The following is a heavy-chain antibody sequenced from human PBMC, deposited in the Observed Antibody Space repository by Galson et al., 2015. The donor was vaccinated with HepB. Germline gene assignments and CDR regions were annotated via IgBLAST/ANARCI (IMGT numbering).Heavy chain of an antibody. Sequence: SVKVSCKASGGTFSSYTISWVRQAPGQGLEWMGRIIPILGIANYAQKFQGRVTITADKSTSTAYMELSSLRSEDTAVYYCARRVAVAGSFAAVYWGQGTLVTVSS. V-gene: IGHV1-69*02. CDR1: GGTFSSYT. D-gene: IGHD6-19*01. CDR3: ARRVAVAGSFAAVY. CDR2: IIPILGIA. J-gene: IGHJ4*02.